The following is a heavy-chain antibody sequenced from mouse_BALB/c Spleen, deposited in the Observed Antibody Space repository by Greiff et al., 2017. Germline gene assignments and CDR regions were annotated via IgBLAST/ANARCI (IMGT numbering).Heavy chain of an antibody. J-gene: IGHJ1*01. Sequence: EVQRVESGGGLVKPGGSLTLSCAASGFTFSSYAMSWVRQTPEKRLEWVATISSGGSYTYYPDSVKGRFTISRDNAKNTLYLQMSSLRSEDTAMYYCASLYGNYWYFDVWGAGTTVTVSS. CDR1: GFTFSSYA. CDR3: ASLYGNYWYFDV. D-gene: IGHD2-1*01. CDR2: ISSGGSYT. V-gene: IGHV5-9-3*01.